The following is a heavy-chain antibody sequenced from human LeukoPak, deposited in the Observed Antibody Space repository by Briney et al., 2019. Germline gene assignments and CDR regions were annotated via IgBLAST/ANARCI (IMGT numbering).Heavy chain of an antibody. CDR3: ARARSSSSWRGTFDP. CDR1: GYTFTSYG. CDR2: INPSGGST. Sequence: ASVKVSCKASGYTFTSYGISWVRQAPGQGLEWMGIINPSGGSTSYAQKFQGRVTITADASTSTAYMELSSLRSEDTAVYYCARARSSSSWRGTFDPWGQGSLVTVSS. V-gene: IGHV1-46*01. J-gene: IGHJ5*02. D-gene: IGHD6-13*01.